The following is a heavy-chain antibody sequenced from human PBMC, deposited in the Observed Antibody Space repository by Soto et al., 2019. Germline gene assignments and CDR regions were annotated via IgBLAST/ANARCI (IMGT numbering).Heavy chain of an antibody. V-gene: IGHV3-30*18. CDR1: GFTFSSYG. J-gene: IGHJ4*02. D-gene: IGHD6-19*01. CDR3: AKYPGYSSGWDGVVGY. CDR2: ISYDGSNK. Sequence: QVQLVESGGGVVQPGRSLRLSCAASGFTFSSYGMHLVRQAPGKGLEWVAVISYDGSNKYYADSVKGRFTISRDNSKNTLYLQMKSLRAEDTAGYYCAKYPGYSSGWDGVVGYWCQGPLVTVYS.